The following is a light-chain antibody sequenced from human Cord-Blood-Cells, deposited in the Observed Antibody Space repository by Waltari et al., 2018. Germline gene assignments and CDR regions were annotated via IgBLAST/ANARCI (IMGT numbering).Light chain of an antibody. CDR3: QSADSSGTYVV. Sequence: SYELTQPPSVSVSPGQTARITCSGDALPKQYAYWYQQKPGQAPVLVIYKDSERPSGMPERFSGSSSGTTGTLTIIGCQAEEEAAYYCQSADSSGTYVVFGGGTKLTVL. CDR1: ALPKQY. V-gene: IGLV3-25*02. CDR2: KDS. J-gene: IGLJ2*01.